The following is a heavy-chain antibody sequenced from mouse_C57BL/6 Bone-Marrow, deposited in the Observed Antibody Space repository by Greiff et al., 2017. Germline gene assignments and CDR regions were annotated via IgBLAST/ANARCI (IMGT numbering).Heavy chain of an antibody. D-gene: IGHD2-4*01. CDR3: ASATMIKNPYWYFDV. CDR2: IDPSDSYT. V-gene: IGHV1-50*01. Sequence: QVQLQQPGAELVKPGASVKLSCKASGYTFTSYWMQWVKQRPGQGLEWIGVIDPSDSYTNYNQKFKGKATLTVDTSSSTAYMQLSSLTSEDSAVYYCASATMIKNPYWYFDVWGTGTTVTVSS. CDR1: GYTFTSYW. J-gene: IGHJ1*03.